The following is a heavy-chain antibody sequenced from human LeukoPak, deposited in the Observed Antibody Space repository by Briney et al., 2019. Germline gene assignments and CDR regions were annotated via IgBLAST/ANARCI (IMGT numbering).Heavy chain of an antibody. V-gene: IGHV3-30*18. CDR2: ISYGGSNK. CDR3: AKERATETRRLDY. CDR1: GLTFSRYG. J-gene: IGHJ4*02. Sequence: ARSLSLSCAASGLTFSRYGMHWVRQAPDKGLEWVAVISYGGSNKNYADSVKGRFTISRDNSKNTLYLQMNSLRPEDAAVYYCAKERATETRRLDYWGQGTLVTVSS.